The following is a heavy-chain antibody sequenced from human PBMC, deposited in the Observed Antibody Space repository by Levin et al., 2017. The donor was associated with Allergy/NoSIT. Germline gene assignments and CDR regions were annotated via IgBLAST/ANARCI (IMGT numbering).Heavy chain of an antibody. CDR2: IKQDGSEK. D-gene: IGHD2-2*01. J-gene: IGHJ4*02. CDR1: GFTFSSYW. Sequence: GGSLRLSCAASGFTFSSYWMSWVRQAPGKGLEWVANIKQDGSEKYYVDSVKGRFTISRDNAKNSLYLQMNSLRAEDTAVYYCARDWLGDIVVVPANPFDYWGQGTLVTVSS. CDR3: ARDWLGDIVVVPANPFDY. V-gene: IGHV3-7*04.